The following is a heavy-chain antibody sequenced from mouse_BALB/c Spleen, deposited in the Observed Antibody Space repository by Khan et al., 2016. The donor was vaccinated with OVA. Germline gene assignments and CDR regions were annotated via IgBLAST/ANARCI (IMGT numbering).Heavy chain of an antibody. V-gene: IGHV9-2-1*01. J-gene: IGHJ2*01. Sequence: QIQLVQSGPKLKKPGETVKISCKASGYTFTDYSMHWVKQAPGKGLKWMGWINTETGEPTYADDFKGRFAFYLETSASTAYLQINNLKNEDTATYFCARDRYDYFDYWGQGTTRTVSS. CDR2: INTETGEP. CDR3: ARDRYDYFDY. CDR1: GYTFTDYS. D-gene: IGHD2-14*01.